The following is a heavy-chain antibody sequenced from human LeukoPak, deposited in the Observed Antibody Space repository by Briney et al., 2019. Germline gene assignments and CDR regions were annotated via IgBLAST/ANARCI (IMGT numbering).Heavy chain of an antibody. D-gene: IGHD4-17*01. Sequence: ASETLSLTCTVSVGSISSISYYWGWIRQPPGKGLEWIGTIYYSGSTYYNPSIKSRVPISVDSSKNQFSLKLGSVTAADTAVYYCARSAPKDYGRLRFDCWGQGTLVTVSS. CDR2: IYYSGST. CDR1: VGSISSISYY. CDR3: ARSAPKDYGRLRFDC. J-gene: IGHJ4*02. V-gene: IGHV4-39*01.